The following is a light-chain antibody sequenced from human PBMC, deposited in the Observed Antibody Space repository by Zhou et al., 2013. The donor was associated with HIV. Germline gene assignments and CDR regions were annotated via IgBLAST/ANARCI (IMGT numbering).Light chain of an antibody. J-gene: IGLJ2*01. CDR3: SSYTTTNTIVI. CDR2: DVS. V-gene: IGLV2-14*03. Sequence: QSALTQPPSASGSPGQSVTISCTGTSSDVGGYNYVSWYQQSPGKAPKLMIYDVSKRPSGVSTRFSGSKSGNTASLTISGLQAEDEAAYYCSSYTTTNTIVIFGGGTRLTVL. CDR1: SSDVGGYNY.